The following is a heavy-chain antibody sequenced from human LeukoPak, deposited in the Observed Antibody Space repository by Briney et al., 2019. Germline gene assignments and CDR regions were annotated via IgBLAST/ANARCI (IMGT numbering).Heavy chain of an antibody. J-gene: IGHJ4*02. V-gene: IGHV3-48*01. CDR3: TRDPSYYYDSTGYN. Sequence: PGGSLRLSCAASGFTFSQYPMNWVRQAPGKGLEWVSKISRSGDTIYYADSVKGRFTISRDNAKNSLYLQMNSLRAEDTAVYHCTRDPSYYYDSTGYNWGQGTLVTVSS. CDR1: GFTFSQYP. D-gene: IGHD3-22*01. CDR2: ISRSGDTI.